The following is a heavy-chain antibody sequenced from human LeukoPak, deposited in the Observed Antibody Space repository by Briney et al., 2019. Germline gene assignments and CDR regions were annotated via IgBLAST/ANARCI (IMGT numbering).Heavy chain of an antibody. CDR1: GFTFSSYG. J-gene: IGHJ4*02. Sequence: GGSLRLSCAASGFTFSSYGMHWVRQAPGKGLEWVAFIRYDGSNKYYADSVKGRFTISRDNSKNTLYLQVNSLRAEDTAVYYCAHLYVWGSYRYLFDYWGQGTLVTVSS. D-gene: IGHD3-16*02. V-gene: IGHV3-30*02. CDR3: AHLYVWGSYRYLFDY. CDR2: IRYDGSNK.